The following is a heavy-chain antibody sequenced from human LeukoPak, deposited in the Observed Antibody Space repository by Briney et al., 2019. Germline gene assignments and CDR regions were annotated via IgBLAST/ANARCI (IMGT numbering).Heavy chain of an antibody. CDR2: ISAYNGNT. CDR3: ARDGIAAAGTGDYYYYYGMDV. Sequence: ASVKVSCKASGYTFTSYGISWVRQAPGQGLEWMGWISAYNGNTNYAQKLQGRVTMTTDTSTSTAYMELRSLRSDDTAVYYCARDGIAAAGTGDYYYYYGMDVWGKGTTVTVSS. J-gene: IGHJ6*04. D-gene: IGHD6-13*01. V-gene: IGHV1-18*04. CDR1: GYTFTSYG.